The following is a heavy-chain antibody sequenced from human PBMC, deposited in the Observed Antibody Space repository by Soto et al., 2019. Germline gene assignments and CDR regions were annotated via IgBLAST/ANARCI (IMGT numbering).Heavy chain of an antibody. Sequence: QMQLVESGGGVVQPGRSLRLSCVASGFTFSHYGMHWVRQSPGKGLEWVATLSSDGGNKYHADSVKGRFTISRDNSKNTLSLQMKSLRVEDTALDYCATRGYSGYDLDYWGQGNLVPVPS. CDR3: ATRGYSGYDLDY. CDR1: GFTFSHYG. CDR2: LSSDGGNK. J-gene: IGHJ4*02. D-gene: IGHD5-12*01. V-gene: IGHV3-30*03.